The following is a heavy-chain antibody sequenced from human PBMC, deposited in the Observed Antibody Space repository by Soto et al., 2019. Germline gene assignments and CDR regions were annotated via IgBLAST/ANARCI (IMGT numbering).Heavy chain of an antibody. D-gene: IGHD1-26*01. CDR1: GGSISSYY. CDR3: ARGSSGDKVDY. CDR2: IYYSGST. Sequence: SETLSLTCTVSGGSISSYYWSWIRQPPGKGLEWIGYIYYSGSTYYNPSLKSRVTISVDTSKNQFSLKLSSVTAADTAVYYCARGSSGDKVDYWGQGTLVTVSS. V-gene: IGHV4-59*06. J-gene: IGHJ4*02.